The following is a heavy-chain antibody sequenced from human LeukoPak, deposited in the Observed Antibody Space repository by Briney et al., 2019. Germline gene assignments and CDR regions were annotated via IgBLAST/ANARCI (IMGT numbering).Heavy chain of an antibody. D-gene: IGHD5-18*01. CDR2: IYYSGST. J-gene: IGHJ4*02. CDR1: GGSISSYY. Sequence: SETLSLTCTVSGGSISSYYWSWIRQPPGKGLEWIGYIYYSGSTNYNPSLKSRVTISVDTSKNQFSLKLSSVTAADTAVYYCARDHRQELQLWSWGQGTQVTVSS. V-gene: IGHV4-59*01. CDR3: ARDHRQELQLWS.